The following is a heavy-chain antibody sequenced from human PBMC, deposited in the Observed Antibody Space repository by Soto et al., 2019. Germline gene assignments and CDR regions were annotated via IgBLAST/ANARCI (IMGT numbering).Heavy chain of an antibody. J-gene: IGHJ4*02. CDR1: GGSVSSGSYY. CDR2: IYYSGST. D-gene: IGHD5-12*01. V-gene: IGHV4-61*01. Sequence: ETLSLTCTVSGGSVSSGSYYWSWIRQPPGKGLEWIGYIYYSGSTNYNPSLRSRVTISVDTSKNQFSLKLSSVTAADTAVYYCAREMATIRVFDYWGQGTLVTVSS. CDR3: AREMATIRVFDY.